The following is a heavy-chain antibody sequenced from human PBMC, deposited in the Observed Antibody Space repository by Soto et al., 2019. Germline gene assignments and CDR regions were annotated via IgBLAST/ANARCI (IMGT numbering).Heavy chain of an antibody. CDR2: ISWNSGSI. CDR3: AIAYYYYGMDV. CDR1: GFTFDDYA. J-gene: IGHJ6*02. V-gene: IGHV3-9*01. Sequence: PGGSLRLSCAASGFTFDDYAMHWVRQAPGKGLEWVSGISWNSGSIGYADSVKGRFTISRDNAKNSLYLQMNSLRAEDTALYYCAIAYYYYGMDVWGQGTTVTVSS.